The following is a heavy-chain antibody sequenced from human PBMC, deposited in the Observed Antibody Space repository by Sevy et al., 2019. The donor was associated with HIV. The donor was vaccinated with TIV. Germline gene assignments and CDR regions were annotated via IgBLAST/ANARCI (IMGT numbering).Heavy chain of an antibody. CDR3: ARDWAPGYYYDAIGVKRDYYFDY. D-gene: IGHD3-22*01. Sequence: ASVKVSCKASDYTFSTQGFNWVRQAPGQGLEWMGWISAYNGNTKYPQKFQGRDTMTTDTSTSTAYMELRSLTSDDTAVYYCARDWAPGYYYDAIGVKRDYYFDYWGQGTLVTDSS. CDR1: DYTFSTQG. V-gene: IGHV1-18*01. J-gene: IGHJ4*02. CDR2: ISAYNGNT.